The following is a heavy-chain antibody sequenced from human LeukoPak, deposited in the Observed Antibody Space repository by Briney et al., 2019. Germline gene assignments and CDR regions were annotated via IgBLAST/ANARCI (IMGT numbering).Heavy chain of an antibody. CDR2: FYYSGNT. D-gene: IGHD5-24*01. CDR1: GGSISSDY. J-gene: IGHJ4*02. V-gene: IGHV4-59*08. Sequence: SETLSLTCTVSGGSISSDYWCWIRQPPGKGLEWIGYFYYSGNTNYNPSLKSRVTISIDSSKNQFSLKLTSVTAAATAVYYCARHRSSRDGYNIDYWGQGTLVTVSS. CDR3: ARHRSSRDGYNIDY.